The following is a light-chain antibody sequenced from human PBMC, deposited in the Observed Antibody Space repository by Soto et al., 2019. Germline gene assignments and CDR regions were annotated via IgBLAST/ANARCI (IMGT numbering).Light chain of an antibody. V-gene: IGLV2-14*03. J-gene: IGLJ2*01. CDR1: SSDIGGYIY. CDR3: STYTSSRTR. Sequence: QSALTQPASVFGSPGQSITISCTGTSSDIGGYIYVSWYQHHPGKAPKLLIYDVSNRPSGVSNRFSGSKSGNTASLTISGLQVEDEADYFCSTYTSSRTRFGGGTKLTVL. CDR2: DVS.